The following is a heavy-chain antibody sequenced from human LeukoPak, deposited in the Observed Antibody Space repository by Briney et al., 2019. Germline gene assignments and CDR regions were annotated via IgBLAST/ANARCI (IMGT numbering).Heavy chain of an antibody. CDR2: IIPNLGTT. J-gene: IGHJ4*02. V-gene: IGHV1-69*04. D-gene: IGHD3-22*01. Sequence: SVKVSCKASGGTSTSHAISWVRQAPGQGLEWMGRIIPNLGTTNRAQNFQDRVTLTADKSTNTAYMELTSLTSDDTAVYYCATTNDGGGYQWGDFFDFWGQGTLVTVSS. CDR1: GGTSTSHA. CDR3: ATTNDGGGYQWGDFFDF.